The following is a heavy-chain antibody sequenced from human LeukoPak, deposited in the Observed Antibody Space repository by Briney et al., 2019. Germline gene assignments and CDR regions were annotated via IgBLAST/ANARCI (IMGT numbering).Heavy chain of an antibody. CDR3: TRVVLVGTTYSYFDY. CDR2: TRKKTNSYTT. V-gene: IGHV3-72*01. D-gene: IGHD1-26*01. J-gene: IGHJ4*02. CDR1: GFTFRRYW. Sequence: PGGSLRLSCTASGFTFRRYWMGWVRQAPGKGLEWVGRTRKKTNSYTTEYAASVKGRFTISRDDSKNSLYLQMNSLKAEDTAVYYCTRVVLVGTTYSYFDYWGQGTLVTVSS.